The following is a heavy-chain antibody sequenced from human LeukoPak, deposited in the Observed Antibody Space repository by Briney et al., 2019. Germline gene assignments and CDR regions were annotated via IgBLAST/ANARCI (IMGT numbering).Heavy chain of an antibody. CDR2: IYYSGSA. D-gene: IGHD6-19*01. V-gene: IGHV4-31*03. CDR1: GGPISSGGYY. CDR3: ALGGTTYYYYYGMDV. J-gene: IGHJ6*02. Sequence: PSETLSLTCTVSGGPISSGGYYWSWTRQHPGKGLEWIGYIYYSGSAYYNPSLKSRVTISVDTSKNQFSLKLSSVTAADTAVYYCALGGTTYYYYYGMDVWGQGTTVTVSS.